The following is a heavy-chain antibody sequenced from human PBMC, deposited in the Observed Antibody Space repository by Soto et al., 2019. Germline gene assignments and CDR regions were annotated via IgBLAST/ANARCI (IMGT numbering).Heavy chain of an antibody. D-gene: IGHD4-17*01. CDR1: GGSISSGGYY. V-gene: IGHV4-31*03. CDR3: ARDTPLATTDVEYKADYYYYYGMDV. CDR2: IYYSGST. Sequence: QVQLQESGPGLVKPSQTLSLTCTVSGGSISSGGYYWSWIRQHPGKGLEWIGYIYYSGSTYYNPSLKRRVTISVDTSKNQFSLKLSSVTAADTAVYYCARDTPLATTDVEYKADYYYYYGMDVWGQGTTVTVSS. J-gene: IGHJ6*02.